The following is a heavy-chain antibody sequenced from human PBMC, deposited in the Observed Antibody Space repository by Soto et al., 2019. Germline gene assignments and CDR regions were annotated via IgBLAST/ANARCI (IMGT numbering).Heavy chain of an antibody. CDR1: GGSISSYH. CDR2: IYYSGST. CDR3: AGIAARHYYYYGMDV. V-gene: IGHV4-59*01. D-gene: IGHD6-6*01. Sequence: SETLSLTCTVSGGSISSYHWSWIRQPPGKGLEWIGYIYYSGSTNYNPSLKSRVTISVDTSKNQFSLKLSSVTAADTAVYYCAGIAARHYYYYGMDVWGQGTTVTVSS. J-gene: IGHJ6*02.